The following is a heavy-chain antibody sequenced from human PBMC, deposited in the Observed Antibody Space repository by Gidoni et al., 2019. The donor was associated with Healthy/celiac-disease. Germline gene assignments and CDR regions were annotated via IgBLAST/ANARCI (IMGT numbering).Heavy chain of an antibody. D-gene: IGHD3-22*01. Sequence: QVQLVESGGGVVQPGRSLRLSCAASGFTFSSYGMHWVRQAPGKGLEWVAVIWYDGSNKYYADSVKGRFTISRDNSKNTLYLQMNSLRAEDTAVYYCALWDYDSSGYPGPSDYWGQGTLVTVSS. CDR3: ALWDYDSSGYPGPSDY. CDR2: IWYDGSNK. V-gene: IGHV3-33*01. CDR1: GFTFSSYG. J-gene: IGHJ4*02.